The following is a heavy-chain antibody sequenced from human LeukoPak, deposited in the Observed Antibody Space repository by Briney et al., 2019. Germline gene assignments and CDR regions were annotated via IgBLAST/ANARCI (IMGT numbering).Heavy chain of an antibody. CDR3: VRVAKERVGGVYYFDY. Sequence: GGSLRLSCAASGFTFSDYDMHWVRQATGKGLEWVSAIGTAGDTYYTGSVKGRFTISRENAKNSLYLQMNSLRAGDMAVYYCVRVAKERVGGVYYFDYWGQGTPVTVSS. J-gene: IGHJ4*02. V-gene: IGHV3-13*01. CDR2: IGTAGDT. D-gene: IGHD1-1*01. CDR1: GFTFSDYD.